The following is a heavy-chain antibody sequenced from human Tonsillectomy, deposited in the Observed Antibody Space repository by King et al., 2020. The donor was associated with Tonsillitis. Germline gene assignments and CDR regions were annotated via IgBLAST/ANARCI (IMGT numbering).Heavy chain of an antibody. CDR1: GFTFSNAW. CDR3: TAAFLGLQWDGIDA. V-gene: IGHV3-15*01. CDR2: IKDKTDGETV. D-gene: IGHD1-26*01. Sequence: VQLVESGGGLVKPGGSLRLSCAASGFTFSNAWMSWVRQAPGKGLQWVGRIKDKTDGETVAYAAPVKGRFTISRDDSKDTLFLQMSGLRVEDTAVYYCTAAFLGLQWDGIDAWGRGTLVTVSS. J-gene: IGHJ5*02.